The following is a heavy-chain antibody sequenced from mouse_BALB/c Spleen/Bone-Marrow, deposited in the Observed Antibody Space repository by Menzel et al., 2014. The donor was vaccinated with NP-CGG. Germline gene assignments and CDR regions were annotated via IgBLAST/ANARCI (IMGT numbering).Heavy chain of an antibody. CDR2: IDPANGYT. V-gene: IGHV14-3*02. CDR3: ASKKNYYAMDY. Sequence: VQLQQPGAELVKPGASVKLSCTASGFNIKDTYMHWVKQRPERGLEWIGRIDPANGYTNYAPKFQGKATITADTSSNTAYLQLSSLTSEDTAVYYCASKKNYYAMDYWGQGTSVTVSS. CDR1: GFNIKDTY. J-gene: IGHJ4*01.